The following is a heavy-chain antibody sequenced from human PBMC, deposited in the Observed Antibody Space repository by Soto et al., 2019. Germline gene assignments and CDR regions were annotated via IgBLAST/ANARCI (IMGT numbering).Heavy chain of an antibody. CDR1: GGSISSSSYY. CDR3: ARFWITMVRGVYYFDY. V-gene: IGHV4-39*01. Sequence: PSETLSLTCTVSGGSISSSSYYWGWIRQPPGKGLEWIGSIYYSGSTYYNPSLKSRVTISVDTSKNQFSLKLSSVTAADTAVYYCARFWITMVRGVYYFDYWGQGTLVTVSS. CDR2: IYYSGST. J-gene: IGHJ4*02. D-gene: IGHD3-10*01.